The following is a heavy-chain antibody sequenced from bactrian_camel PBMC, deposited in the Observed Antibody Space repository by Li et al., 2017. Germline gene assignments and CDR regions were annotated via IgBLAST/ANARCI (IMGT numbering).Heavy chain of an antibody. CDR3: ATRRYCTTMSPAAFGY. Sequence: VQLVESGGGSVQAGGSLNLSCTTSGLTFSTYCVGWFRQRPGKEREGVAGIEADGYTTYTHSVKGRFTISKDSAKNTVCLQMNSLKVEDTAMYYCATRRYCTTMSPAAFGYWGQGTQVTVS. CDR1: GLTFSTYC. J-gene: IGHJ6*01. D-gene: IGHD1*01. CDR2: IEADGYT. V-gene: IGHV3S9*01.